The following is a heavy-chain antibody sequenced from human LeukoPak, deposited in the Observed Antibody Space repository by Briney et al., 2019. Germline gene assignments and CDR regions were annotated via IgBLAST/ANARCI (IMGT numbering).Heavy chain of an antibody. CDR2: IYSGGST. D-gene: IGHD3-3*01. J-gene: IGHJ4*02. V-gene: IGHV3-53*01. Sequence: GGSLRLSCAASGFTFSDYYMSWVRQAPGKGLEWVSVIYSGGSTYYADSVKGRFTISRDNSKNTLYLQMNSLRAEDTAVYYCARTSITIFGVVFDYWGQGTLVTVSS. CDR3: ARTSITIFGVVFDY. CDR1: GFTFSDYY.